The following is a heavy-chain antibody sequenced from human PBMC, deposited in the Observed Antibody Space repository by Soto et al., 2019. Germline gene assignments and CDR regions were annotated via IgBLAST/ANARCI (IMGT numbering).Heavy chain of an antibody. J-gene: IGHJ5*02. D-gene: IGHD3-10*01. CDR2: IFTRDSET. CDR1: GYTFSNFW. Sequence: PGESLKISCKGSGYTFSNFWMYWVRQMPGKGLEWMGLIFTRDSETKTSPSFQGHVSFSVDNSINTVYLQWTSLTTTDTGIYFCARGYFDSGHGYDLWGQGTLVTVSS. CDR3: ARGYFDSGHGYDL. V-gene: IGHV5-51*01.